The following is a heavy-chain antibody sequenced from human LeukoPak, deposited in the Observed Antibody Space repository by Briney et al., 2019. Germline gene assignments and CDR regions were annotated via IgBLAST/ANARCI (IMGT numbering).Heavy chain of an antibody. Sequence: SETLSLTCTVSGGSISSSSYYWGWIRQPPGKGLEWIGRIYYSGSTYYNPSLKSRVTISVDTSKNQFSLNLSSVTAAATAVYYCARQRYCSSTSCYGGGGYFDYWGQGTLVTVSS. D-gene: IGHD2-2*01. CDR3: ARQRYCSSTSCYGGGGYFDY. J-gene: IGHJ4*02. V-gene: IGHV4-39*01. CDR1: GGSISSSSYY. CDR2: IYYSGST.